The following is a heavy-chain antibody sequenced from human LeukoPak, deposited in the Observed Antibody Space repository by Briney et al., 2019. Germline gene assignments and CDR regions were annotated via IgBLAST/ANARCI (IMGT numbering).Heavy chain of an antibody. V-gene: IGHV4-39*01. Sequence: SETPSLTRTLPCGAISSSTYYWGWVRHPPGKGLEWIGTIHYTGSTYYTPSLRSRVTISVDTSKNQFSLNLNSVTAADTAVYYCARLGGYYDPPDYWGQGTLVTVSS. J-gene: IGHJ4*02. CDR2: IHYTGST. CDR1: CGAISSSTYY. CDR3: ARLGGYYDPPDY. D-gene: IGHD3-22*01.